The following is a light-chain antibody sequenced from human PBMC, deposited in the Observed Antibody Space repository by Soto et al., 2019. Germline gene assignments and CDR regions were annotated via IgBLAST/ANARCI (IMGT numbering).Light chain of an antibody. Sequence: EIVLTQSPATLSLSPGERATLSRRASQSVSRYLAWYQQKPGQAPRLLIYDVSNRATGIPARFSGSGSGTDFTLTISSLEPEDFAVYYCQQRSNWPSLTFGGGTKVEIK. CDR2: DVS. CDR3: QQRSNWPSLT. J-gene: IGKJ4*01. V-gene: IGKV3-11*01. CDR1: QSVSRY.